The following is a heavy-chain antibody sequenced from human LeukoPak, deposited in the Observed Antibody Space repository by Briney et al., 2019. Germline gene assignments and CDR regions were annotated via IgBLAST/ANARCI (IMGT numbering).Heavy chain of an antibody. CDR2: ISHDGSNK. CDR1: GFTFSSYG. Sequence: PGRSLRLSCAASGFTFSSYGMHWVRQAPGKGLEWVAVISHDGSNKYYADSVKGRFTISRDNSKNTLYLQMNSLRAEDTAVYYCAKGYYYDSSGYYYFDYWGQGTLVTVSS. CDR3: AKGYYYDSSGYYYFDY. D-gene: IGHD3-22*01. J-gene: IGHJ4*02. V-gene: IGHV3-30*18.